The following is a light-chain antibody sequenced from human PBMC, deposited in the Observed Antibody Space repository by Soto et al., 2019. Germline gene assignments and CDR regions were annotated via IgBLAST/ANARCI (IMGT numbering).Light chain of an antibody. CDR3: QQSFSTLLIT. J-gene: IGKJ5*01. CDR1: QSINSY. V-gene: IGKV1-39*01. CDR2: AAS. Sequence: DIQMTQSPSSLSASIGDGVTITCRASQSINSYLNWYQQKPGKAPKLLISAASNLQSGVPSRFSGSGSGTDFTLTTSSLQPEDFATYYCQQSFSTLLITFGRGTRLEIK.